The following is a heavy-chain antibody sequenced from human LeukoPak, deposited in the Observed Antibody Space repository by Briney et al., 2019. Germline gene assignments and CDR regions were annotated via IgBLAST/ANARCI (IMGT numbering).Heavy chain of an antibody. CDR1: SISITSGYY. CDR3: ARQFGGMTTVIADFDY. CDR2: IHPSAIT. V-gene: IGHV4-38-2*01. J-gene: IGHJ4*02. D-gene: IGHD4-17*01. Sequence: SETLSVTCAVASISITSGYYGGWIRQPPDKRLGWIGSIHPSAITYPSSYRTSQGTRSLRPTENQFSLKMTSVTTADTAVYYCARQFGGMTTVIADFDYWGQGTLVTVSS.